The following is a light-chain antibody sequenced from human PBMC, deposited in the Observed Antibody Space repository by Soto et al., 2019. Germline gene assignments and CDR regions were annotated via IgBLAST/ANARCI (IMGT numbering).Light chain of an antibody. CDR1: QPISEY. Sequence: DIQMTQSPSSLSASVGDRVTITCRTSQPISEYLNWYQQKPGKAPKLLIYAASSLQSGVPSRFSGSGSGTDFTLTISSLQPEDFATYYCQQSYSTPWTFGQGTKVDIK. CDR2: AAS. V-gene: IGKV1-39*01. CDR3: QQSYSTPWT. J-gene: IGKJ1*01.